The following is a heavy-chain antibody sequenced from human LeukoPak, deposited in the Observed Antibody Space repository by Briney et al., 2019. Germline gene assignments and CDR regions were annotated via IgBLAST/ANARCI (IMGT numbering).Heavy chain of an antibody. D-gene: IGHD2-2*01. J-gene: IGHJ6*03. CDR2: IYTSGST. CDR3: ARVGRSNQLLGYYYYYMDV. Sequence: SETLSLTCTVSGGSISSYYWSWIRQPAGKGLEWIGRIYTSGSTNYNPSLKSRVTMSVDTSKNQFSLKLSSVTAADTAVYYCARVGRSNQLLGYYYYYMDVWGKGTTVTVSS. CDR1: GGSISSYY. V-gene: IGHV4-4*07.